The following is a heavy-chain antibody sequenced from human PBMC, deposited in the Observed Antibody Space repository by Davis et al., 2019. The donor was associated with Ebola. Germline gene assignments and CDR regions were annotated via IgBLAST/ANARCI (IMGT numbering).Heavy chain of an antibody. D-gene: IGHD3-22*01. Sequence: GESLKISCAASGFTFSSYEMNWVRQAPGKGLEWVSSISSSSSTIYYADSVKGRFTISRDNAKNSLYLQMNSLRDEDTAVYYCARSGRYYYDSSGYYLGRNPFDYWGQGTLVTVSS. CDR2: ISSSSSTI. CDR3: ARSGRYYYDSSGYYLGRNPFDY. CDR1: GFTFSSYE. V-gene: IGHV3-48*02. J-gene: IGHJ4*02.